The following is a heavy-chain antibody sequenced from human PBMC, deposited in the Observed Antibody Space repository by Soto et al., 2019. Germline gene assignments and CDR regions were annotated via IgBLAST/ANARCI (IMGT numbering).Heavy chain of an antibody. CDR1: GGSISSRGYY. V-gene: IGHV4-39*01. CDR3: ATSNWFDP. Sequence: QLQLQESGPGLVKPSETLSLTCTVSGGSISSRGYYWGWIRQPPGKGLEWIGTIYYSGSTYYNPSLKSPVTISVATSKNQFSLKLSSVTAADTAVYYCATSNWFDPWGQGTLVTVSS. CDR2: IYYSGST. J-gene: IGHJ5*02.